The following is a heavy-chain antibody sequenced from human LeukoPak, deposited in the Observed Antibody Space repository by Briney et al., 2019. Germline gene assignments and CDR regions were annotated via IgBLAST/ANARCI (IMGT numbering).Heavy chain of an antibody. CDR2: ICCSSSYT. J-gene: IGHJ4*02. CDR1: GFTFSDYY. V-gene: IGHV3-11*06. D-gene: IGHD1-26*01. CDR3: ARGGSYRSFDY. Sequence: SGGSLRLSCAASGFTFSDYYMSWIRQAPGKGLEWVSYICCSSSYTNYADSVKGRFTISRDNAKNSLYLQMNSLRAEDTAVYYCARGGSYRSFDYWGQGTLVTVSS.